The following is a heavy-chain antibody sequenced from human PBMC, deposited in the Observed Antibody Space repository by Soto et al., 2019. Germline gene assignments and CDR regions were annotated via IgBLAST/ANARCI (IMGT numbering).Heavy chain of an antibody. CDR3: ARLIGNSWLDS. V-gene: IGHV6-1*01. Sequence: SQTLSLTCAISGDSGSSNSASWNWIRPSPSRDLEWLGRTYYRSKWYNDYAVSVKSRITINPDTSNNQLSLQLNSVTPDDAAVYYCARLIGNSWLDSWGQGILVTVSS. J-gene: IGHJ5*01. D-gene: IGHD3-16*01. CDR2: TYYRSKWYN. CDR1: GDSGSSNSAS.